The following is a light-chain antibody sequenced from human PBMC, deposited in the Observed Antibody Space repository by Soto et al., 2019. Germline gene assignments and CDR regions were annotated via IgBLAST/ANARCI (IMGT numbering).Light chain of an antibody. J-gene: IGLJ2*01. CDR1: SSDVGGYNY. V-gene: IGLV2-14*01. Sequence: QSALTQPASVSGSPGQSITISCTGTSSDVGGYNYVSWYQQHPGKAPKLMIYDVSDRPSGVSSRVSGSKSGNTAALTISGLQVEDEADYYCSSYTSRSTLVFGGGTKLTVL. CDR2: DVS. CDR3: SSYTSRSTLV.